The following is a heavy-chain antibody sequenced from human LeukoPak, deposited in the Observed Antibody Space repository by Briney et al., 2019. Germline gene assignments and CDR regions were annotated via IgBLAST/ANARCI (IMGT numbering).Heavy chain of an antibody. CDR2: ISANNGNT. D-gene: IGHD2-2*01. V-gene: IGHV1-18*01. J-gene: IGHJ4*02. CDR1: GYTFTSYG. CDR3: ARDLLDIVVVPAAMPLDY. Sequence: ASVKVSCKASGYTFTSYGISWVRQAPGQGLEWMGWISANNGNTNYAQKLQGRVTMTTDTSTSTAYMELRSLRSDDTAVYYCARDLLDIVVVPAAMPLDYWGQGTLVTVSS.